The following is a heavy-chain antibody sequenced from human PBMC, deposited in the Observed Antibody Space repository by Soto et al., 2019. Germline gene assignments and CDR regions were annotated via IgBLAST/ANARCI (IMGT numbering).Heavy chain of an antibody. D-gene: IGHD4-17*01. J-gene: IGHJ6*02. CDR1: GFTFRNWA. V-gene: IGHV3-23*01. CDR3: AKTTVIVGYYYGLDV. CDR2: ISGSGGVT. Sequence: EVQLLESGEGWVQPGGFLRLSCAASGFTFRNWAMTWVRQAPGKGLEWVSTISGSGGVTYYADSVKGRLTISRDNPQNTLHLQMNSLRAEDTAVYYCAKTTVIVGYYYGLDVWGQGTMVTVSS.